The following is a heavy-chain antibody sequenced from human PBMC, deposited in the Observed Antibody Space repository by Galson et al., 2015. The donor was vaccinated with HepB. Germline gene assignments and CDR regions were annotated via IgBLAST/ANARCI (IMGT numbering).Heavy chain of an antibody. D-gene: IGHD3-16*01. Sequence: CAISGDSVSSNSAAWNWIRQSPSGGLEWLGRTYYRSKWYSDYEVSVKSRITINPDTSKNQFSLQLNSVTPEDTGVYYCARLYLGFPYYFDSWGQGTLVTVSS. J-gene: IGHJ4*02. V-gene: IGHV6-1*01. CDR3: ARLYLGFPYYFDS. CDR1: GDSVSSNSAA. CDR2: TYYRSKWYS.